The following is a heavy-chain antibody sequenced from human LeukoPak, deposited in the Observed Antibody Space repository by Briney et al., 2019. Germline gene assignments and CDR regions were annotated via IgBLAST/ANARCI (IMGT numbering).Heavy chain of an antibody. J-gene: IGHJ3*02. D-gene: IGHD6-13*01. V-gene: IGHV3-21*01. CDR2: ISSSSSYI. CDR1: GFTFSSYW. CDR3: VSPGYSSSWYSDAFDI. Sequence: PGGSLRLSCAASGFTFSSYWMSWVRQAPGKGLEWVSSISSSSSYIYYADSVKGRFTISRDNAKNSLYLQMNSLRAEDTAVYYCVSPGYSSSWYSDAFDIWGQGTMVTVSS.